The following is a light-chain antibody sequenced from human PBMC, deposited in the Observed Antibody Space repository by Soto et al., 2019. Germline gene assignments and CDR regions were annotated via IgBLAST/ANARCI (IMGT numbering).Light chain of an antibody. Sequence: QSALTQPASVSGSPGKSITISCTGTSSDVGGYNYVSWYQQHPGKAPKLMIYEVSNRPSGVSNRFSGSKSGNTASLTISGLQDEDEADYYCSSDKSSSTPYVFGTGTKVTVL. CDR3: SSDKSSSTPYV. J-gene: IGLJ1*01. CDR2: EVS. CDR1: SSDVGGYNY. V-gene: IGLV2-14*01.